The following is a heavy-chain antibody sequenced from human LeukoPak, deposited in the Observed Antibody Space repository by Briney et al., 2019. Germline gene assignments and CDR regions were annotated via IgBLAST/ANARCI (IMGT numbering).Heavy chain of an antibody. V-gene: IGHV1-2*06. CDR1: GYTFTGYY. J-gene: IGHJ4*02. Sequence: ASVKVSCKASGYTFTGYYMHWVRQAPGQGLEWMGRINPNSGGTNYAQKFQGRVTMTRDTSISTAYMELSRLRSDDTAVYYCASLDYDSSGYYIWGQGTLVTVSS. CDR2: INPNSGGT. D-gene: IGHD3-22*01. CDR3: ASLDYDSSGYYI.